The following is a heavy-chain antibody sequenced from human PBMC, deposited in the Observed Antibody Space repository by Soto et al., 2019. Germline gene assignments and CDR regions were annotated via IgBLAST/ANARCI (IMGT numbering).Heavy chain of an antibody. CDR1: GYTFTSYG. CDR3: ARDQPIGFVPHFSWSGMDV. J-gene: IGHJ6*02. D-gene: IGHD3-16*01. CDR2: ISAYNGNT. V-gene: IGHV1-18*04. Sequence: ASVKVSCKASGYTFTSYGISWVRQAPGQGLEWMGWISAYNGNTNYAQKLQGRVTMTTDTSTSTAYMELRSLRSDDTAVYYCARDQPIGFVPHFSWSGMDVWGQGTTVTVSS.